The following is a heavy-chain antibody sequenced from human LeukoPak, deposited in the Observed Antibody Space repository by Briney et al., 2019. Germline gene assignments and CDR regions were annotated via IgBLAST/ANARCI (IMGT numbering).Heavy chain of an antibody. CDR2: IYPRDSDN. CDR1: GYSFSTYW. D-gene: IGHD2-2*01. V-gene: IGHV5-51*01. J-gene: IGHJ4*02. Sequence: GESLKISCQASGYSFSTYWIGWVRPLPGKGLEWMGIIYPRDSDNRYSPSFQGQVTISADKSISTAYLQWSSLKASDTAMYYCARPRCSSTSCHYFDYWGQGTLVTVSS. CDR3: ARPRCSSTSCHYFDY.